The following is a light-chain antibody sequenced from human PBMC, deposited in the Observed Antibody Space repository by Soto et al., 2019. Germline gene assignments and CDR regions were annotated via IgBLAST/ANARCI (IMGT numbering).Light chain of an antibody. V-gene: IGKV3-15*01. J-gene: IGKJ2*01. CDR1: QSINRW. CDR2: DAS. Sequence: MTQSPSTLSASIGDTVTITCRASQSINRWLAWYQRKPGQAPRLLIYDASTRATGVPARFSGSGSGTDFTLTISSLQSEDFAVYYCQHYNYWPYTFGQGTKGDIK. CDR3: QHYNYWPYT.